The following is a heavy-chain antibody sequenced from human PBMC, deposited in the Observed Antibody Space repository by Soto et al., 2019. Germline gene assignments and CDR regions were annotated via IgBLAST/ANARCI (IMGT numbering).Heavy chain of an antibody. D-gene: IGHD2-15*01. J-gene: IGHJ4*02. V-gene: IGHV3-7*04. CDR1: GFTFSSDW. Sequence: EVQLVESGGGLVQPGGSLRLSCAASGFTFSSDWMSGVRQAPGNGLERVANIKPDGSEKHYVDSVKGRFTFSRDNAKNSLYLQMDGVRAEDTAGYYCARVGCGGGTCYNYWGQGTLVTVSS. CDR3: ARVGCGGGTCYNY. CDR2: IKPDGSEK.